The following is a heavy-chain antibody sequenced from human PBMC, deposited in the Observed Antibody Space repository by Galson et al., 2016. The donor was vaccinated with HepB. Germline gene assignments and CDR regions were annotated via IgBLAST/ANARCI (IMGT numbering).Heavy chain of an antibody. CDR1: GFSFSSYW. CDR2: IDTDGRSS. CDR3: VRDGPFSDIDLDV. V-gene: IGHV3-74*01. J-gene: IGHJ6*04. D-gene: IGHD2-15*01. Sequence: SLRLSCAASGFSFSSYWMYWVRQAPGQRLVWVSHIDTDGRSSYYADSVKGRFTISRDNAENTLSLKMNSLRSEDTAVYFCVRDGPFSDIDLDVWGKGTTVTVSS.